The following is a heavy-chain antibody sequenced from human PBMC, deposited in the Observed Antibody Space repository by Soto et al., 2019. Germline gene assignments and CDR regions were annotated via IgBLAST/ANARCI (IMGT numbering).Heavy chain of an antibody. CDR1: GFTFSSYG. Sequence: GGSLRLSCAASGFTFSSYGMHWVRQAPGKGLDWVAVISYDGSNKYYADSVKGRFTISRDNSKNTLYLQMNSLRAEDTAVYYCALFHYDYIWGSPLNPNFDYWGQGTLVTVSS. V-gene: IGHV3-30*03. J-gene: IGHJ4*02. CDR2: ISYDGSNK. D-gene: IGHD3-16*01. CDR3: ALFHYDYIWGSPLNPNFDY.